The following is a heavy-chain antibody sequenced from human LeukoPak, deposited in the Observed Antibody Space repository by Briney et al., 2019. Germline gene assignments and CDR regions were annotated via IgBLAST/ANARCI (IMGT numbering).Heavy chain of an antibody. Sequence: PGGSLRLSCAASGFTFSDYAMHWVRQAPGKGLEWVAVMLHDGSNQYYAASVKGRFTISRDNSKNTLFLQINSLRIEDTAVYYCAKDKYGLDVWGQGTTVTVS. CDR1: GFTFSDYA. CDR2: MLHDGSNQ. V-gene: IGHV3-30-3*01. CDR3: AKDKYGLDV. J-gene: IGHJ6*02.